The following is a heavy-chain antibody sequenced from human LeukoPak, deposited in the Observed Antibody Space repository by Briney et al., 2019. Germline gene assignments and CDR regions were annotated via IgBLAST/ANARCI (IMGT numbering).Heavy chain of an antibody. D-gene: IGHD1-26*01. CDR3: ARGRWEYRRLCEFDH. CDR1: GGSFSGYY. V-gene: IGHV4-34*01. Sequence: SETLCLTCAVYGGSFSGYYWSWIRQPPGKGLEWGGEINHSGSTNHNPSLKRRVTIPVDTSKNQFSLKLSSVTAADTAVYYCARGRWEYRRLCEFDHWGQGTLVPVSS. J-gene: IGHJ4*02. CDR2: INHSGST.